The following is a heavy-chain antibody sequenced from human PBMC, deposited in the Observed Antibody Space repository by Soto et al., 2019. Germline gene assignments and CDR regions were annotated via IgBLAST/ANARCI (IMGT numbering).Heavy chain of an antibody. CDR1: GGSISSNGHY. V-gene: IGHV4-31*03. CDR3: AREQWGYDS. J-gene: IGHJ4*02. D-gene: IGHD2-15*01. Sequence: QVQLQKSGPELVKPSQTLSLTCTVSGGSISSNGHYWTWIRQHPGKGLEWIAYIYYTGNTYYNPSLKSRLSISVDTSQNQFSLNLRSVTAADTAVYYCAREQWGYDSWGQGTLVTVSS. CDR2: IYYTGNT.